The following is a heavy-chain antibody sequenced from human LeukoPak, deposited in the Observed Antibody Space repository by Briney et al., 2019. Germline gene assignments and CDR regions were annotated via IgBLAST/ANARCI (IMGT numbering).Heavy chain of an antibody. D-gene: IGHD2-21*02. J-gene: IGHJ4*02. CDR2: MNPNSGNT. CDR1: GYTFTSYD. CDR3: ARAAAYCGGDCYPLDY. V-gene: IGHV1-8*01. Sequence: ASVKFSCKASGYTFTSYDINWVRQATGQGLEWMGWMNPNSGNTGYAQKFQGRVTMTRNTSISTAYMELSSLRSEDTAVYYCARAAAYCGGDCYPLDYWGQGTLVTVSS.